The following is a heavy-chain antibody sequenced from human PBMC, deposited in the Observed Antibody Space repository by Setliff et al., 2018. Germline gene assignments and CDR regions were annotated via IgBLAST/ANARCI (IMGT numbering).Heavy chain of an antibody. J-gene: IGHJ6*03. CDR2: IYTTWST. D-gene: IGHD3-10*01. Sequence: PSETLSLTCTVSGASVSGNSYYWGWIRQPPGKGLEWIGQIYTTWSTNYNPSLRSRVTISLDTSNNQFSLSLSSVTAADSAVYYCARDRATVIRGVTSFFYYYMDVWGGGTTVTVSS. CDR3: ARDRATVIRGVTSFFYYYMDV. CDR1: GASVSGNSYY. V-gene: IGHV4-61*01.